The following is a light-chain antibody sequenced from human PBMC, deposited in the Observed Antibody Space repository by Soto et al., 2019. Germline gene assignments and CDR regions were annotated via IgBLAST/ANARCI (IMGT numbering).Light chain of an antibody. J-gene: IGKJ5*01. CDR2: DAS. V-gene: IGKV3D-15*01. CDR3: QQYHNWPIT. Sequence: EIVMTQSPATLSVSAGERATLSCRARQSVGSNLAWYQQKPGQAPRLLIYDASTRATGIPARFSGSGSGTEFILTISSLQSEDFAVYYCQQYHNWPITFGQGTRLEIK. CDR1: QSVGSN.